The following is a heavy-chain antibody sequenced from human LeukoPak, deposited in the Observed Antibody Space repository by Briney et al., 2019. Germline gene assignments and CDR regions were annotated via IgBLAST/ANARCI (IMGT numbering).Heavy chain of an antibody. CDR1: GGSISSYY. V-gene: IGHV4-4*07. CDR3: ASTGYYDSSGYYYGLDY. J-gene: IGHJ4*02. Sequence: SETLSLTCTVSGGSISSYYWSWIRQPAGKGLEWIGRIYTSGSTNYNPSLKSRVTMSVDTSKNQFSLKLSSVTAADTAVYYCASTGYYDSSGYYYGLDYWGQGTLVTVSS. CDR2: IYTSGST. D-gene: IGHD3-22*01.